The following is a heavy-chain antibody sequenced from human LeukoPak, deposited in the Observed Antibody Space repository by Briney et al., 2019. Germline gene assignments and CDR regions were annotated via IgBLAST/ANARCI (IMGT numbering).Heavy chain of an antibody. CDR3: ARGGSGWFDAFDI. CDR2: INPNSGGT. D-gene: IGHD6-19*01. Sequence: ASVKVSCKASGYTFTGYYMHWVRRAPGKGLEWVGWINPNSGGTNYAQKFLGRVTMTRDTSITTAYMELSRLRSDDTAVYYCARGGSGWFDAFDIWGQGTMVTVSS. CDR1: GYTFTGYY. J-gene: IGHJ3*02. V-gene: IGHV1-2*02.